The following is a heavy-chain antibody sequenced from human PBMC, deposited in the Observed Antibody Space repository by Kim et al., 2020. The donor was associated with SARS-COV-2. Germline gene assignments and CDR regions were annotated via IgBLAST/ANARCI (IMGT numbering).Heavy chain of an antibody. CDR1: GFAFSSYA. J-gene: IGHJ3*02. D-gene: IGHD6-13*01. Sequence: GGSLRLSCAASGFAFSSYAMSWVRQAPGKGLEWVAAISGSGVNTYYTDSVKDRFTIYRENSEIMLYLQMDSLSAEDTAIYYCAKGSTYSSNWYDAFDIWGQGTMVTVSS. V-gene: IGHV3-23*01. CDR2: ISGSGVNT. CDR3: AKGSTYSSNWYDAFDI.